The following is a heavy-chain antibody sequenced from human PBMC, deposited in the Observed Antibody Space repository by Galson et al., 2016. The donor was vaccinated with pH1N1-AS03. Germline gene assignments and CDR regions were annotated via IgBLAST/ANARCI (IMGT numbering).Heavy chain of an antibody. J-gene: IGHJ5*02. CDR3: SRVHYGGLLHGLDA. CDR1: GFSFADYA. Sequence: SLRLSCAGSGFSFADYAMSWVRQAPGKGLEWICFIRSKAHSWTTEYAASVKCRLIISRDNSKIIAYLQINDLKTEDIDVYYCSRVHYGGLLHGLDAWGQGTLVTVSS. D-gene: IGHD4-23*01. V-gene: IGHV3-49*04. CDR2: IRSKAHSWTT.